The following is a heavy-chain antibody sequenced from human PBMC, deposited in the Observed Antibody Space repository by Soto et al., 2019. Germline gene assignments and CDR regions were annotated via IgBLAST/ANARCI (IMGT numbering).Heavy chain of an antibody. Sequence: GGSLRLSCAASGFTFSGYGMHWVRQAPGKGLEWVAVTRHDGSNTYYADSVRGRFTISRDNSNKMLYLQMNSLRAEDTAVYYCARDGVGTTTYFGYFDFWAQRTLVTVSS. J-gene: IGHJ4*02. CDR3: ARDGVGTTTYFGYFDF. V-gene: IGHV3-33*01. CDR2: TRHDGSNT. CDR1: GFTFSGYG. D-gene: IGHD1-26*01.